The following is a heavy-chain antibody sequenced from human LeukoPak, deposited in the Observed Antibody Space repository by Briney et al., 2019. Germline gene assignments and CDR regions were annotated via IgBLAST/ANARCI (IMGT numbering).Heavy chain of an antibody. CDR3: ARGENNYGYYYFDY. CDR1: GFTFSSYS. CDR2: ISRSSNYI. J-gene: IGHJ4*02. V-gene: IGHV3-21*01. D-gene: IGHD5-24*01. Sequence: PGGSLRLSCAASGFTFSSYSMSWVRQAPGKGLEWVSSISRSSNYIYYADSVKGRLTISRDNAKNSLYLQINSLRAEDTSVYYCARGENNYGYYYFDYWGQGTLVTVSS.